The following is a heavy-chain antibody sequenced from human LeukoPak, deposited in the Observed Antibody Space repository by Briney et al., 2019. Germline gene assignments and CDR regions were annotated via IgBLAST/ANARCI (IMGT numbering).Heavy chain of an antibody. Sequence: SETLSLTCTVSGGSISSYYWGWIRQPPGKGLEWIGYIYYSGSTNYNPSLKSRVTISVDTSKNQFSLKLSSVTAADTAVYYCAAQTYRYYYYYGMDVWGQGTTVTVSS. CDR2: IYYSGST. CDR3: AAQTYRYYYYYGMDV. V-gene: IGHV4-59*01. J-gene: IGHJ6*02. CDR1: GGSISSYY. D-gene: IGHD3-16*02.